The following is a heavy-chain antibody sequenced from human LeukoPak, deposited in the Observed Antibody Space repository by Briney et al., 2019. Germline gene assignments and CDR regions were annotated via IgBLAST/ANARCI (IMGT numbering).Heavy chain of an antibody. CDR3: ARGPYYYGPGSTYYYMDV. Sequence: GGSLRLSCAASGFTFSSYAMSWVRQAPGKGLEWVSAISGSGGSTYYADSVKGRFTISRDNSKNTLYLQMNSLRAEDTAVYYCARGPYYYGPGSTYYYMDVWGKGTTVTISS. CDR2: ISGSGGST. CDR1: GFTFSSYA. V-gene: IGHV3-23*01. J-gene: IGHJ6*03. D-gene: IGHD3-10*01.